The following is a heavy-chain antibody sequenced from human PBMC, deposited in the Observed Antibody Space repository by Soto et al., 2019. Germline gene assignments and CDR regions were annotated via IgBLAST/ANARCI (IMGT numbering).Heavy chain of an antibody. Sequence: QVQLVQSGAEVKKPGSSVKVSCKASGGTFSSYAISWVRQAPGQGLEWMGGIIPIFGTANYAQKFQGRVTITADESTSTAYMELSSLRSEDTAVYYCATITMVRGVIPLYYGMDVWGQVTTVTVSS. CDR2: IIPIFGTA. CDR1: GGTFSSYA. V-gene: IGHV1-69*01. CDR3: ATITMVRGVIPLYYGMDV. D-gene: IGHD3-10*01. J-gene: IGHJ6*02.